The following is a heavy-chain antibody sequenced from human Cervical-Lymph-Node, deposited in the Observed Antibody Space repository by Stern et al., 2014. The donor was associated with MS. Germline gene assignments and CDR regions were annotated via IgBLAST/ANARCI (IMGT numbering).Heavy chain of an antibody. J-gene: IGHJ4*02. Sequence: VQLVESGPGLVKPSQTLSLTCTVSGGSISSGSYYWSWIRQPAGKGLEWIGRIYTSGSTNYNPSLKSRVTISVDTSKNQFSLNRSSGTAADTAVYYCARWSSSGWYEDLYYFDYWGQGTLVTVSS. CDR3: ARWSSSGWYEDLYYFDY. CDR1: GGSISSGSYY. V-gene: IGHV4-61*02. D-gene: IGHD6-19*01. CDR2: IYTSGST.